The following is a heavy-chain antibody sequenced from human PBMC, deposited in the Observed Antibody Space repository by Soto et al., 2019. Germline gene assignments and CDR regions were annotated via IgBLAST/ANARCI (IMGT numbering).Heavy chain of an antibody. V-gene: IGHV2-5*02. CDR2: IYWDEDK. CDR1: GFSLNTGGLG. CDR3: AHSRCGGDCLQSYSSHYYYGMDV. Sequence: QITLKESGPTLVKPTQTLTLTCTFSGFSLNTGGLGVGWIRQPPGKALEWLALIYWDEDKRYSPPRKSRLTIPKDPSKNQVVLTMTNMDPVDTATYYCAHSRCGGDCLQSYSSHYYYGMDVWGQGTTVTVSS. J-gene: IGHJ6*02. D-gene: IGHD2-21*02.